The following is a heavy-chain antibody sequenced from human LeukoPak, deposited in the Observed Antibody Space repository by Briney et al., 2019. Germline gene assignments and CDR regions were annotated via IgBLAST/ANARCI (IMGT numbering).Heavy chain of an antibody. CDR1: GFTFSSYN. Sequence: GGSLRLSCAASGFTFSSYNMNWVRQAPGKGLEWVSSISSSSSYIYYADSVKGRFTISRDNAKNSLYLQMNSLRAEDTAVYYCARDRSDAFDIWGQGTMVTVSS. V-gene: IGHV3-21*01. CDR3: ARDRSDAFDI. CDR2: ISSSSSYI. J-gene: IGHJ3*02.